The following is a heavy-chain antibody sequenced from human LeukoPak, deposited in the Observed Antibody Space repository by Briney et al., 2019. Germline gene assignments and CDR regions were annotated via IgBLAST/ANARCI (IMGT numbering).Heavy chain of an antibody. D-gene: IGHD5-24*01. CDR1: GGSISSYY. CDR2: IYYSGST. J-gene: IGHJ6*02. V-gene: IGHV4-59*01. Sequence: PSETLSLTCTVSGGSISSYYWSWIRQPPGKGLEWIGYIYYSGSTNYNPSLKSRVTISVDTSKNQFSLKLSSVTAADTAVYFCARDRRDGRDDFLLHYHGMDVWGQGTTVTVSS. CDR3: ARDRRDGRDDFLLHYHGMDV.